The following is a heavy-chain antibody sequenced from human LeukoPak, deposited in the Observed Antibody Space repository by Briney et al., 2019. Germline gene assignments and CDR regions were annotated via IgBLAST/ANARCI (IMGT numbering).Heavy chain of an antibody. D-gene: IGHD2-21*02. Sequence: PSETLSLTCAVYSGSFSGFYWTWIRQPPGKGLEWIGEMNHSGSTKYNPSLKSRVTISVDKSKNQFSLKLSSVTAADTAVYYCAGAHCGGDCYSGRAFDIWGQGTMVTVSS. CDR1: SGSFSGFY. CDR3: AGAHCGGDCYSGRAFDI. J-gene: IGHJ3*02. CDR2: MNHSGST. V-gene: IGHV4-34*01.